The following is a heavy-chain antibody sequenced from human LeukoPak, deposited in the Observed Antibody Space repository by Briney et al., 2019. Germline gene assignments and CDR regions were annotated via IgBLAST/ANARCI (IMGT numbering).Heavy chain of an antibody. V-gene: IGHV4-59*01. D-gene: IGHD3-22*01. J-gene: IGHJ4*02. CDR2: IYYSGST. Sequence: SETLSLTCTVSGGSISSYYWSWIRQPPGKGLEWIGYIYYSGSTNYTPSLKSRVTISVATSKNQFSLKLSSVTAADTAVYYCARIMGDSSGYYYYDYWGQGTLVTVSS. CDR3: ARIMGDSSGYYYYDY. CDR1: GGSISSYY.